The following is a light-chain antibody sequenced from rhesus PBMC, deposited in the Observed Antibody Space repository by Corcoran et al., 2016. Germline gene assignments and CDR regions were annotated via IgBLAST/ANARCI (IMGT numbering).Light chain of an antibody. V-gene: IGKV1-74*01. CDR2: AAS. J-gene: IGKJ3*01. CDR3: QHSYGTPFT. CDR1: ENVNNY. Sequence: DIQMTQSPSSLSASVGDRVTITCRASENVNNYLHWYRQKPGKASKPLIYAASTLQTGVPSRFSGSGSGTDYTFTISSLQPEDVATDYCQHSYGTPFTFGPGTKLDIK.